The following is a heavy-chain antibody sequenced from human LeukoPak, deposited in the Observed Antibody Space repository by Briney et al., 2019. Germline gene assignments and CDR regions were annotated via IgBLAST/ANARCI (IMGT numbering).Heavy chain of an antibody. Sequence: SVKVSCKASGGTFSSYAISWVRQAPGQGLEWMGGIIPIFGTANYAQKFQGRVTITADESTSTAYMELSSLRSEDTAVYYCARDLRWLQLSLGAFDIWGQGTMVTVSS. V-gene: IGHV1-69*13. J-gene: IGHJ3*02. D-gene: IGHD5-24*01. CDR2: IIPIFGTA. CDR3: ARDLRWLQLSLGAFDI. CDR1: GGTFSSYA.